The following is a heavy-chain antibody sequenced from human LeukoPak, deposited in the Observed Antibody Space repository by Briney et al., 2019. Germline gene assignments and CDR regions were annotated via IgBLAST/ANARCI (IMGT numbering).Heavy chain of an antibody. CDR1: AGPLISSSHH. V-gene: IGHV4-39*01. Sequence: PSETLSLTCTVSAGPLISSSHHWGWIRQSPGKGLEWIGSVYYGRTTYYNPSLDGRVTVSLDTSANQFSLQLNSVTAADTAVYYCVRHDGRGGATMGAFDSWGQGSLVTVSS. CDR3: VRHDGRGGATMGAFDS. CDR2: VYYGRTT. J-gene: IGHJ5*01. D-gene: IGHD5-12*01.